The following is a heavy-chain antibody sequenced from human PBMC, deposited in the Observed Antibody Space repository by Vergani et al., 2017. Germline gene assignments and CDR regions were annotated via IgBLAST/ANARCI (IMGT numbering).Heavy chain of an antibody. V-gene: IGHV3-23*01. CDR2: ISGSGGST. CDR1: GFTFSDYY. J-gene: IGHJ6*02. CDR3: AKTIFASKGMDV. Sequence: EVQLLESGGGLVKPGGSLRLSCAASGFTFSDYYMSWVRQAPGKGLEWVSVISGSGGSTYYADPVKGRFTISRDNSKNTLYLQMNSLRAEDTAIYYCAKTIFASKGMDVWGQGTTVTVSS. D-gene: IGHD3-3*01.